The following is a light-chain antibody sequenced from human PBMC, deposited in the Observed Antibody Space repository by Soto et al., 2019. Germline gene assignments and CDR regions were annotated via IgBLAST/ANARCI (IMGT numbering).Light chain of an antibody. CDR2: DVS. V-gene: IGLV2-14*01. CDR3: NSYTSSSTHVV. J-gene: IGLJ2*01. Sequence: QSALTQPASVSGSPGQSITISCTGTSSDVGGYNYVSWYQQHPGKAPKLMIYDVSNRPSGVSSRFSGSKSGNTASLTISGLQAEDEADYYCNSYTSSSTHVVFGGGTKLTVL. CDR1: SSDVGGYNY.